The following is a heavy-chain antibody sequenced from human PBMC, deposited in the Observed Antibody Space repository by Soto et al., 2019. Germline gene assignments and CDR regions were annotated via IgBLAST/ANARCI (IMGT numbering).Heavy chain of an antibody. CDR2: IYYSGST. CDR3: ARDRGGTGSGGGMDV. J-gene: IGHJ6*02. Sequence: QVQLQESGPGLVKPSQTLSLTCTVSGGSISSGGYYWSWIRQHPGKGLEWIGYIYYSGSTYYNPSLKSRVTISVDTSRNQFARKLSCGTAADTAVYYGARDRGGTGSGGGMDVWGQGTTVTVSS. D-gene: IGHD1-1*01. V-gene: IGHV4-31*03. CDR1: GGSISSGGYY.